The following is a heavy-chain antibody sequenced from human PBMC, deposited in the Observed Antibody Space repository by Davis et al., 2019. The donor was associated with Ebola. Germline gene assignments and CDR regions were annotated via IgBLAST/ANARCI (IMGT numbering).Heavy chain of an antibody. Sequence: PGGSLRLSCAASGFTFSSYAMSWVRQAPGKGLEWVSAISGSGGSTYYADSVKGRFTISRDNSKNTLYLQMNSLRDEDTAVYYCARGAHPTKYSSGWYADYWGQGTLVIVSS. CDR3: ARGAHPTKYSSGWYADY. D-gene: IGHD6-19*01. CDR1: GFTFSSYA. J-gene: IGHJ4*02. CDR2: ISGSGGST. V-gene: IGHV3-23*01.